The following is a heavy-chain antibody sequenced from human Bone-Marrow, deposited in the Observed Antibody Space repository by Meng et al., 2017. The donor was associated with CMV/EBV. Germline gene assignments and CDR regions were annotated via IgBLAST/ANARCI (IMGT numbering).Heavy chain of an antibody. V-gene: IGHV1-8*03. J-gene: IGHJ4*02. CDR3: VRGVGVRLDH. D-gene: IGHD1-26*01. Sequence: ASVKVSCKASGYTFTSYDINWVRQATGQGLEGMGWMNPNSGNTGYAQKFQGRVTITRNTSISTAYMELSSLRSEDTAGYYWVRGVGVRLDHWGQGTLVTVSS. CDR2: MNPNSGNT. CDR1: GYTFTSYD.